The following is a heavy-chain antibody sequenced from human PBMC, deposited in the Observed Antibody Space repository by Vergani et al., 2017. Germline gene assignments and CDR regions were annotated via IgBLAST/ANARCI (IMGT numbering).Heavy chain of an antibody. Sequence: QVQVVQSGAEVKKSGASVKVSCKTSGYTFSNYYMHWVRQAPGQGLEWMGIINPSGGHTNYAQKFQGRVTMTRDTSPSTVYMERSSLRSEDTAIYYCARGDYGILTGYRYWGQGTLVTVSA. J-gene: IGHJ4*02. CDR1: GYTFSNYY. V-gene: IGHV1-46*03. CDR3: ARGDYGILTGYRY. CDR2: INPSGGHT. D-gene: IGHD3-9*01.